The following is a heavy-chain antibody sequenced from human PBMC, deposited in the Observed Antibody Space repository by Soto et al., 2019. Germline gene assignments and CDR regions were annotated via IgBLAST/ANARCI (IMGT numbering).Heavy chain of an antibody. J-gene: IGHJ6*01. CDR3: ARAPAYSSSSSYYYYYYGMDV. V-gene: IGHV3-53*01. Sequence: EVQLVESGGGLIQPGGSLRLSCAASGFTVSSNYMSWVRQAPGKGLEWVSVIYSGGSTYYADSVKGRFTISRDNSKNTLYLQLSGLRAEATAVYYCARAPAYSSSSSYYYYYYGMDVWGQGATVTVSS. CDR1: GFTVSSNY. D-gene: IGHD6-6*01. CDR2: IYSGGST.